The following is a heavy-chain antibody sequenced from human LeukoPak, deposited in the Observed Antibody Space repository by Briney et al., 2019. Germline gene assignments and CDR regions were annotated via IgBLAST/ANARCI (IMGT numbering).Heavy chain of an antibody. CDR1: GGSISSYY. CDR2: IYTSGGT. CDR3: AKGGYDYVEVAYFDH. D-gene: IGHD5-12*01. V-gene: IGHV4-4*09. Sequence: SETLSLTCTVSGGSISSYYWSWIRQPPGKGLEWIGYIYTSGGTNYNPSLKSRVTISVDTSKNQFSLKLSSVTAADTAVYYCAKGGYDYVEVAYFDHWGQGTLVTVSS. J-gene: IGHJ4*02.